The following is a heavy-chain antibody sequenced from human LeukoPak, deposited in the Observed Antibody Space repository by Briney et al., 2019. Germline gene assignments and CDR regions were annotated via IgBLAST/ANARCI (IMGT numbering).Heavy chain of an antibody. CDR1: GGSISSYY. CDR2: IYYSGST. CDR3: ARMTGRGWYPDY. V-gene: IGHV4-59*08. D-gene: IGHD6-19*01. J-gene: IGHJ4*02. Sequence: SETLSLTCTVSGGSISSYYWSWIRQPPGKGLEWIGYIYYSGSTNYNPSLKSRVTISVDTSKNQFSLKLSSVTAADTAVYYCARMTGRGWYPDYWGQGTLVTVSS.